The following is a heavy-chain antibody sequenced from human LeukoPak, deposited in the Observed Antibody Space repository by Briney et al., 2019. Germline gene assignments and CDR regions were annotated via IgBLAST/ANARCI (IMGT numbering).Heavy chain of an antibody. CDR3: ARLTTANYYYYGMDV. CDR2: IYYSGST. Sequence: YIYYSGSTNYNPSLKSRVTISVDTSKNQFSLKLSSVTAADTAVYYCARLTTANYYYYGMDVWGQGTTVTVSS. J-gene: IGHJ6*02. V-gene: IGHV4-59*01. D-gene: IGHD4-17*01.